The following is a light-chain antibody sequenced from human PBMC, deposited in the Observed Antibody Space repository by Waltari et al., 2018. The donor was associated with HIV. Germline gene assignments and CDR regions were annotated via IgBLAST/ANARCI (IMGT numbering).Light chain of an antibody. CDR1: STNFATTY. CDR3: TLINWV. Sequence: QSVLTQPPSASGTPGRRVTTASSGGSTNFATTYVSWFHHPPYTATEFFIYRKVSRHSVVPARFAGSKSGTSPSLAIRGVRSEDETNYYDTLINWVFGGRTKLTVL. V-gene: IGLV1-47*01. J-gene: IGLJ3*02. CDR2: RKV.